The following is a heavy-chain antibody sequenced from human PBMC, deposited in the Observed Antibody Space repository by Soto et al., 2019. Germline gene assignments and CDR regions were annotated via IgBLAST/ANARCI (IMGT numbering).Heavy chain of an antibody. CDR2: IYYSGST. Sequence: SETLSLTCTVSGGSISSYYWSWIRQPPGKGLEWIGYIYYSGSTNYNPSLKSRVTISVDTSKNQFSLKLSSVTAADTAVYYCARGGSNYYGMDVWGQGTTVTVSS. CDR3: ARGGSNYYGMDV. D-gene: IGHD1-26*01. J-gene: IGHJ6*02. V-gene: IGHV4-59*01. CDR1: GGSISSYY.